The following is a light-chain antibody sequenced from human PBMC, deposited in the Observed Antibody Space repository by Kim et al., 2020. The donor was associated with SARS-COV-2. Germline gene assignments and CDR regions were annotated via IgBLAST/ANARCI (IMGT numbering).Light chain of an antibody. J-gene: IGLJ2*01. CDR1: RSNIGSNT. Sequence: VTISCSGSRSNIGSNTVSWYQQLPGTAPKLFIYSDNQRPSGVPDRFSGSKSGTSASLAISGLQSDDEADYYCAAWDDSLNAQVVFGGGTQLTVL. CDR2: SDN. CDR3: AAWDDSLNAQVV. V-gene: IGLV1-44*01.